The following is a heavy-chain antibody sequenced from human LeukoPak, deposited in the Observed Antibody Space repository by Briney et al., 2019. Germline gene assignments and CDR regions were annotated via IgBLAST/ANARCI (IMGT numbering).Heavy chain of an antibody. D-gene: IGHD2/OR15-2a*01. J-gene: IGHJ5*02. CDR1: GFTFSSYS. CDR2: ISSSSSTI. Sequence: GGSLRLSCAASGFTFSSYSMNWVRQAPGKGLEWVSYISSSSSTIYYADSVKGRFTISRDNAKNSLYLQMNSLRAEDTAVYYCARTRRDFPFDWFDPWGQGILVTVSS. CDR3: ARTRRDFPFDWFDP. V-gene: IGHV3-48*04.